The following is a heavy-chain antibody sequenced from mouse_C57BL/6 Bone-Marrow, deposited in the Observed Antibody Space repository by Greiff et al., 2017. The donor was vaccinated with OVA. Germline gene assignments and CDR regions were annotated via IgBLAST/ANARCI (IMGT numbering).Heavy chain of an antibody. D-gene: IGHD1-1*01. V-gene: IGHV3-6*01. J-gene: IGHJ1*03. CDR1: GYSITSGYY. CDR3: ARVGYYGSSYRYFDV. CDR2: ISYDGSN. Sequence: EVQLQESGPGLVKPSQSLSLTCSVTGYSITSGYYWYWIRQFPGNKLEWMGYISYDGSNNYNPSLKNRISITRDTSKNQFFLKLNSVTTEDTATYYCARVGYYGSSYRYFDVWGTGTTVTVSS.